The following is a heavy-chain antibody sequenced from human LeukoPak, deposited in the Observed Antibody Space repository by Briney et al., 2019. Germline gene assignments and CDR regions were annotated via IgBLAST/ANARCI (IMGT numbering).Heavy chain of an antibody. V-gene: IGHV4-31*03. CDR2: IYYSGST. J-gene: IGHJ4*02. D-gene: IGHD4-17*01. CDR3: ARGNDYGDYDQDTFDY. CDR1: GGSISSGGYY. Sequence: SETLSLTCTVSGGSISSGGYYWSWIRQHPGKGLEWIGYIYYSGSTYYNPSLKSRVTISADTSKNQFSLKLSSVTAADTAVYYCARGNDYGDYDQDTFDYWGQGTLVTVSS.